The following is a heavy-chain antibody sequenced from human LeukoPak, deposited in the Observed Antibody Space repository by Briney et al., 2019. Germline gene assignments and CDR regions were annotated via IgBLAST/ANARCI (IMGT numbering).Heavy chain of an antibody. CDR1: GYTFTTYG. J-gene: IGHJ5*02. CDR2: IIPIFGTA. D-gene: IGHD3-22*01. Sequence: SVKVSCKASGYTFTTYGISWVRQAPVQGLEWMGGIIPIFGTANYAQKFQGRVTITADKSTSTAYMELSSLRSEDTAVYYCARKVPNDSSGYYYRGQFDPWGQGTLVTVSS. CDR3: ARKVPNDSSGYYYRGQFDP. V-gene: IGHV1-69*06.